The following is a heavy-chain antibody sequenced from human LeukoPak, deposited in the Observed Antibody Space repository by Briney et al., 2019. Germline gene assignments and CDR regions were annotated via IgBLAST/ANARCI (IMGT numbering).Heavy chain of an antibody. CDR3: AREGIAAAGTSYFDY. V-gene: IGHV4-34*01. J-gene: IGHJ4*02. D-gene: IGHD6-13*01. CDR2: INHSGST. CDR1: GGSFSGYY. Sequence: SETLSLTCAVYGGSFSGYYWSWLGQPPGKGLEWIGEINHSGSTNYNPSLKSRVTISVDTSKNQFSLKLSSVTAADTAVYYCAREGIAAAGTSYFDYWGQGTLVTVSS.